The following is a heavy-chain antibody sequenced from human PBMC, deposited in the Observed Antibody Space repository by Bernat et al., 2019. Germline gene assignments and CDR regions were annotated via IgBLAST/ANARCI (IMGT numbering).Heavy chain of an antibody. CDR2: IYHSGST. CDR3: ARVSVGRVAATTDYYYMDV. J-gene: IGHJ6*03. V-gene: IGHV4-38-2*01. D-gene: IGHD2-15*01. Sequence: QVQLQESGPGLVKPSETLSLTCAVSGYSISSGYYWGWIRQPPGKGLEWIGSIYHSGSTYYNPSLKSRVTISVDTSKNQFSRKLSSVTGADTAVYYCARVSVGRVAATTDYYYMDVWGKGTTVTVPS. CDR1: GYSISSGYY.